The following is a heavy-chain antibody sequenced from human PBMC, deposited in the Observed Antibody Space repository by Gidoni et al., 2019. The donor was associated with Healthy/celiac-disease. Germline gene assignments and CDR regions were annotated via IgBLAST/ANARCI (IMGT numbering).Heavy chain of an antibody. J-gene: IGHJ4*02. V-gene: IGHV3-9*01. CDR3: AKDVIAAAGKGYFDY. Sequence: EVQLVESGGGLVQPGRSLRLSCAASGFTFDDYAMHWVRQAPGKGLGWVSGMSWNSGSIGYADSVKGRFTISRDNAKNSLYLQMNSLRAEDTALYYCAKDVIAAAGKGYFDYWGQGTLVTVSS. D-gene: IGHD6-13*01. CDR2: MSWNSGSI. CDR1: GFTFDDYA.